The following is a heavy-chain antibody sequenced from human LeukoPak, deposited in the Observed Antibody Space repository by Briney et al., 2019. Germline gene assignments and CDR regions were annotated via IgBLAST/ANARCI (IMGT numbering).Heavy chain of an antibody. CDR3: TRNSFYYYDSSGYYYEPDYYYYYYYMDV. CDR1: GFTFSGSA. Sequence: GGSLRLSCAAPGFTFSGSAMHWVRQASGKGLEWVGRIRSKANSYAAAYAASVKGRFTISRDDSKNTAYLQMNSLKTEDTAVYYCTRNSFYYYDSSGYYYEPDYYYYYYYMDVWGKGTTVTVSS. J-gene: IGHJ6*03. D-gene: IGHD3-22*01. V-gene: IGHV3-73*01. CDR2: IRSKANSYAA.